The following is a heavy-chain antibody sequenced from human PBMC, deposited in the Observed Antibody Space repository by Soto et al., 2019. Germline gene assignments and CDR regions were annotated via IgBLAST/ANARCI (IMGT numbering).Heavy chain of an antibody. CDR3: AKDHNYDFWSGYSDY. CDR2: ISGSAGST. Sequence: GGSLRLSCAVSGFTFSSYAMSWVRQAPGKGLEWVSAISGSAGSTYYADSVKGRFTISRDNSKNTLYLQMNSLRAEDTAVYYCAKDHNYDFWSGYSDYWGQGALVTVSS. J-gene: IGHJ4*02. CDR1: GFTFSSYA. V-gene: IGHV3-23*01. D-gene: IGHD3-3*01.